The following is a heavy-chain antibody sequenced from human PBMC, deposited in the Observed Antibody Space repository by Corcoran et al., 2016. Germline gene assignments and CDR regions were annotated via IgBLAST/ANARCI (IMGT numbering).Heavy chain of an antibody. D-gene: IGHD6-19*01. Sequence: QVQLVQSGAEVKRPGASVKVSCRASGFILNNYHIHWVRQAPGQGLECMGIINISVLTTNYAQKFQGRVTMTRDTSTNTVYMELGNLTSEDTPVYFCASVFTSGWQDDLWGQGTRVTVSS. J-gene: IGHJ5*02. CDR1: GFILNNYH. V-gene: IGHV1-46*02. CDR2: INISVLTT. CDR3: ASVFTSGWQDDL.